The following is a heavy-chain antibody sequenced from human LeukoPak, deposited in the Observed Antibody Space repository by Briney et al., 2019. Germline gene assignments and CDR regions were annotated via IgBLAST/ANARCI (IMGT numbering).Heavy chain of an antibody. D-gene: IGHD3-10*01. J-gene: IGHJ5*02. Sequence: PGGSLRLSCAASGFTFSSYAMSWVRQAPGKGLEWVSMISTSGGSTYYADSVKGRFTISRDNSKNTLYLQMNSLRAEDTAVYYCAKDGSGNYYWALNWFDPWGQGILVTVPS. CDR1: GFTFSSYA. V-gene: IGHV3-23*01. CDR2: ISTSGGST. CDR3: AKDGSGNYYWALNWFDP.